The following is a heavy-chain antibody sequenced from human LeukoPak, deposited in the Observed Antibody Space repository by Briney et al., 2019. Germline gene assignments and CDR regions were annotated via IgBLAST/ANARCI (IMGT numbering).Heavy chain of an antibody. CDR1: GYTFTSYG. D-gene: IGHD4-23*01. CDR3: AREGGRTTVVTLLYYYYYYGMDV. V-gene: IGHV1-18*01. J-gene: IGHJ6*02. CDR2: ISAYNGNT. Sequence: GASVKVSCKASGYTFTSYGISWVRQAPGQGLEWMGWISAYNGNTNYAQKLQGRVTMTTDTSTSTAYMELRSLRSDDTAVYYCAREGGRTTVVTLLYYYYYYGMDVWGQGTTVTVSS.